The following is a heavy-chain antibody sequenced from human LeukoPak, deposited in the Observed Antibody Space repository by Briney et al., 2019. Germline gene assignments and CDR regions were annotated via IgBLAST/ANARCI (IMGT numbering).Heavy chain of an antibody. CDR2: TYYRSKWYN. CDR1: GDSVSSNSAA. D-gene: IGHD7-27*01. V-gene: IGHV6-1*01. Sequence: SQTLSLTCAISGDSVSSNSAAWNWIRQSPSRGLEWLGRTYYRSKWYNDYAVSVKSRITINPDTSKNQFSLQLNSVTPEDTAVYYCARTSQTGDQAYYYMDVWGKGTTVTVSS. J-gene: IGHJ6*03. CDR3: ARTSQTGDQAYYYMDV.